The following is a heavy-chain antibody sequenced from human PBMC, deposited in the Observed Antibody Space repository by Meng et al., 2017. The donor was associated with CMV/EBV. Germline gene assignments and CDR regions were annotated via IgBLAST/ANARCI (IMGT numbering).Heavy chain of an antibody. CDR1: GFTVSSNY. CDR3: ARVSYDFWSAVRGYYYYGMDV. V-gene: IGHV3-53*01. D-gene: IGHD3-3*01. J-gene: IGHJ6*02. CDR2: IYSGGST. Sequence: GESLKISCAASGFTVSSNYMSWVRQAPGKGLEWVSVIYSGGSTYYADSVKGRFTISRDNSENTLYLQMNSLRAEDTAVYYCARVSYDFWSAVRGYYYYGMDVWGQGTTVTVSS.